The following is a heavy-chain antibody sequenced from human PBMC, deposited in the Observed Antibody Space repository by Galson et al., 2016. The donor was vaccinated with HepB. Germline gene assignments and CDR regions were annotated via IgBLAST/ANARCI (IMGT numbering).Heavy chain of an antibody. V-gene: IGHV3-7*01. CDR1: GFSFSYYW. CDR2: IKQTGSQT. D-gene: IGHD3-10*01. Sequence: SLRLSCAASGFSFSYYWMNWVRQAPGKGLEWVANIKQTGSQTYYVDFVKGRFTISRDNAKNSLYLQMNSLRVEDTAVYYCVRDSLPRRIPFDSWGQGTLVTVSS. J-gene: IGHJ4*02. CDR3: VRDSLPRRIPFDS.